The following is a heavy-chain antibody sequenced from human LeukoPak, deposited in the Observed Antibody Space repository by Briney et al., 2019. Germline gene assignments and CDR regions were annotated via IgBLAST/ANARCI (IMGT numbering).Heavy chain of an antibody. D-gene: IGHD3-3*01. CDR3: AREVGRNGYDSGCYLYYMDV. CDR2: IKTDGSSG. V-gene: IGHV3-74*01. J-gene: IGHJ6*03. Sequence: GGSLRLSCAASGFTFSSYWMHWGRRVPGTGLVLVSLIKTDGSSGSYADSVKGRFAISRDNSKNTLSLRMNSLRVHDTAVYYCAREVGRNGYDSGCYLYYMDVWGIGPTVTVSS. CDR1: GFTFSSYW.